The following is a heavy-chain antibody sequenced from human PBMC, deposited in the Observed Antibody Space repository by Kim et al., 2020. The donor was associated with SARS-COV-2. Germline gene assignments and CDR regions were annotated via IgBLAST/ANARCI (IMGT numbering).Heavy chain of an antibody. V-gene: IGHV4-39*01. J-gene: IGHJ4*02. CDR1: GGSISSSSYY. CDR3: ASPIHYGSGSYYPPIGLDY. D-gene: IGHD3-10*01. CDR2: IYYSGST. Sequence: SETLSLTCTVSGGSISSSSYYWGWIRQPPGKGLEWIGSIYYSGSTYYNPSLKSRVTISVDTSKNQFSLKLSSVTAADTAVYYCASPIHYGSGSYYPPIGLDYWGQGTLVTVSS.